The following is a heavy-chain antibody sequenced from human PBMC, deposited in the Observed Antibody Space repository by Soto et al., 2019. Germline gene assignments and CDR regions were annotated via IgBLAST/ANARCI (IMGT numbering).Heavy chain of an antibody. CDR2: IYYSGST. CDR3: ARDRKEDFYYGSRWFDP. Sequence: PSETLSLTCTVSGGSISSGGYYWSWIRQHPGKGLEWIGYIYYSGSTYYNPSLKSRVTISVDTSKNQFSLKLSSVTAADTAVYYCARDRKEDFYYGSRWFDPWAQGTLVTVSS. D-gene: IGHD3-10*01. J-gene: IGHJ5*02. CDR1: GGSISSGGYY. V-gene: IGHV4-31*03.